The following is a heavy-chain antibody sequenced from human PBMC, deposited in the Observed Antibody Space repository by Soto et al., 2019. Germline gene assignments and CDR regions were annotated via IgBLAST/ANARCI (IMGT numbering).Heavy chain of an antibody. CDR1: GGSISSVCYS. V-gene: IGHV4-30-2*01. D-gene: IGHD5-18*01. CDR2: IYHSGST. Sequence: PSETLSLTCAVSGGSISSVCYSWSWIRQPPGKGLEWIGYIYHSGSTYYNPSLKSRVTISVDRSKNQFSLKLSSVTAADTAVYYCARRGYSYRGYFDYWGQGTLVTVSS. CDR3: ARRGYSYRGYFDY. J-gene: IGHJ4*02.